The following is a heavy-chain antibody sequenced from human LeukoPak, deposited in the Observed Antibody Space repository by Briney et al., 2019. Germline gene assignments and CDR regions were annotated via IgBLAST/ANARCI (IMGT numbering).Heavy chain of an antibody. CDR2: INHSGRI. CDR3: ARGRRDWGSYYYHMDV. J-gene: IGHJ6*03. V-gene: IGHV4-34*01. D-gene: IGHD7-27*01. CDR1: GGSFSGYY. Sequence: SETLSLTCAVYGGSFSGYYWSWIRQPPGKGLEWIGEINHSGRINYNPSLKSRVTIPVDTSKNQFSLKVSSVTAADTAVYYCARGRRDWGSYYYHMDVWGKGTTVTVSS.